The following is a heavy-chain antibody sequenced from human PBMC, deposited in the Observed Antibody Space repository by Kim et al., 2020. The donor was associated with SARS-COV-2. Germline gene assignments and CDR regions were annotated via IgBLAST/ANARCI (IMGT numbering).Heavy chain of an antibody. CDR2: IYYSGST. Sequence: SETLSLTCTVSGGSISSSSYYWGWIRQPPGKGLEWVGSIYYSGSTYYNPSLKSRVTISVSTSKNQLSLKLSSVTAADTAVYYCASHSRIVVVPAAILAWGQGSLVTVSS. J-gene: IGHJ4*02. CDR1: GGSISSSSYY. D-gene: IGHD2-2*01. CDR3: ASHSRIVVVPAAILA. V-gene: IGHV4-39*01.